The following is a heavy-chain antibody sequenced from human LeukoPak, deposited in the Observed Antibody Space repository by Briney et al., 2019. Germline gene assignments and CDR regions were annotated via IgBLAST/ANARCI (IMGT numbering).Heavy chain of an antibody. V-gene: IGHV3-23*01. J-gene: IGHJ4*02. CDR2: ISGRAGST. CDR1: GFTFSSYA. Sequence: PGGSLRLSCAASGFTFSSYAMSWVRQAPGKGLEWVSAISGRAGSTWYADSVKGRFTISRDNSKNTLYLQMNSLRAEDTAIYYCAKTSSRFGDFDYWGQGTLVTVSS. CDR3: AKTSSRFGDFDY. D-gene: IGHD3-16*01.